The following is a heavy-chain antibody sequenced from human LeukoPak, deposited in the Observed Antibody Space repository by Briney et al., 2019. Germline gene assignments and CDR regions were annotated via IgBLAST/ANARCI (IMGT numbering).Heavy chain of an antibody. CDR3: ARAPRVQKPWATID. J-gene: IGHJ4*02. D-gene: IGHD5-24*01. V-gene: IGHV4-31*03. CDR1: GGSISSGGYY. CDR2: IYYSGST. Sequence: SETLSLTCTVSGGSISSGGYYWSWLRQHPGKGLEWIGYIYYSGSTYYNPCLKRRFTISVERSKNQFSLKLSSVTAADTAVYYCARAPRVQKPWATIDWGQGTLVTVSS.